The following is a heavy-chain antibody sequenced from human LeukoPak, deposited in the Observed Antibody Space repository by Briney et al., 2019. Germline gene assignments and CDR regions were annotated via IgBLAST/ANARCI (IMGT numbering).Heavy chain of an antibody. J-gene: IGHJ4*02. Sequence: GRSLRLSCAASGFTFSSYAMHWVRQAPGKGREWVAVISYDGSNKYYADSVKGRFTISRDNSKNTLYLQMNSLRAEDTAVYYCARDVDQYSGSYYFDYWGQGTLVTVSS. CDR2: ISYDGSNK. CDR1: GFTFSSYA. D-gene: IGHD1-26*01. V-gene: IGHV3-30*04. CDR3: ARDVDQYSGSYYFDY.